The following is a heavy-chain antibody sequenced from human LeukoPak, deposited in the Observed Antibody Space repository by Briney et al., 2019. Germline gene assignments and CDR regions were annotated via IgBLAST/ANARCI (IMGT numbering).Heavy chain of an antibody. V-gene: IGHV3-33*01. Sequence: GGSLRLSCAPSGFTFSRSGMHWVRQAPGKGLEWVAVIWYDGSNKYYADSVNGRFTISRDNSKNTLYLQMNSLRAEDTAVYYCARDQRYCSSSSCPWEPFDYWGQGTLVTVSS. CDR2: IWYDGSNK. J-gene: IGHJ4*02. D-gene: IGHD2-2*01. CDR1: GFTFSRSG. CDR3: ARDQRYCSSSSCPWEPFDY.